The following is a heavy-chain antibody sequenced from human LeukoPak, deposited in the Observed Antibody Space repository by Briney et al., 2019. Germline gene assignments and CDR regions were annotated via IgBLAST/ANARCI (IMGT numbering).Heavy chain of an antibody. J-gene: IGHJ4*02. CDR2: IHYGWTT. CDR1: GGSITSEGYR. CDR3: AKLVPDPESTDFDS. V-gene: IGHV4-39*01. D-gene: IGHD2-2*01. Sequence: SETLSLTCTVSGGSITSEGYRWGWIRQPPGRGLEWIGQIHYGWTTEYNPSLKSRATISADTSKTQFSLKLSSVTAADTAVYYCAKLVPDPESTDFDSWGQGTLVTVSS.